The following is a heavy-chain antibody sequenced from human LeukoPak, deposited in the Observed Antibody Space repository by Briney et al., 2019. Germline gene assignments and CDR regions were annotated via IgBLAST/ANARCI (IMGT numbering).Heavy chain of an antibody. CDR1: GFTFSSYV. V-gene: IGHV3-30-3*01. D-gene: IGHD1-26*01. Sequence: GGSLRLSCAASGFTFSSYVMHWVRQAPGKGLEWVAIISYDGSNKYYADSEKGRFTISRDNSKNTLYLQMNSLRAEDTAVYYCARGYSGSYVWGLWFDYWGQGTLVTVSS. CDR3: ARGYSGSYVWGLWFDY. J-gene: IGHJ4*02. CDR2: ISYDGSNK.